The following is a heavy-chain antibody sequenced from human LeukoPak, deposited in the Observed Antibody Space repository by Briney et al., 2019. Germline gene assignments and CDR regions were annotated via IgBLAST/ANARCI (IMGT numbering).Heavy chain of an antibody. D-gene: IGHD6-13*01. CDR1: GFTFSSYG. CDR2: ISYDGSNK. Sequence: GRSLRLSCAASGFTFSSYGMHWVRQAPGKGLEWVAVISYDGSNKYYADSVKGRFTISRDNSKNTLYLQMNSLRAEDTAVYYCAKVIAAAGFFDYWGQGTLVTVSS. CDR3: AKVIAAAGFFDY. J-gene: IGHJ4*02. V-gene: IGHV3-30*18.